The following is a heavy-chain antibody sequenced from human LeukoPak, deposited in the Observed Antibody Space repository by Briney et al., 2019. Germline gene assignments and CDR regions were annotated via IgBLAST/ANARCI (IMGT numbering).Heavy chain of an antibody. CDR3: ARELEWLGKYYFDY. J-gene: IGHJ4*02. CDR2: ISASGDRT. V-gene: IGHV3-23*01. CDR1: GFTLSNYA. D-gene: IGHD3-10*01. Sequence: EGSLRLSCAASGFTLSNYAMTWVRQAPGKGLEWVSTISASGDRTYYADSVKGRFTISRDNSKNTLYLQLNSLRAEDAAVFYCARELEWLGKYYFDYWGQGTLVTVSS.